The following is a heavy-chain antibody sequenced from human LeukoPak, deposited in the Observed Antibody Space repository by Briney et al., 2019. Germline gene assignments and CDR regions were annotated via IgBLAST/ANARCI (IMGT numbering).Heavy chain of an antibody. D-gene: IGHD6-19*01. CDR1: GGSVNTDY. V-gene: IGHV4-59*02. J-gene: IGHJ4*02. CDR3: ARAGSGCYFDY. CDR2: VSHSGNT. Sequence: SETLSLTCTVSGGSVNTDYWFWIRQPPGQELEWIGYVSHSGNTNCNPSLKSRLTMSLDTSKNHFSLRLSSVNASDTAVYYCARAGSGCYFDYWGQGSLVTVSS.